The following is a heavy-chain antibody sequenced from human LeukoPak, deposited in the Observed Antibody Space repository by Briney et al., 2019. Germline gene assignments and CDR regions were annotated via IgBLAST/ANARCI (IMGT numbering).Heavy chain of an antibody. J-gene: IGHJ4*02. D-gene: IGHD3-10*01. CDR2: ISGSGGST. CDR3: ARDSDRGGFDY. CDR1: GFTFSDHY. Sequence: GGSLRLSCAASGFTFSDHYMDWVRQAPGKGPEWVSAISGSGGSTYYADSVKGRFTISRDNSKNTLYLQMNSLRAEDTAVYYCARDSDRGGFDYWGQGTLVTVSS. V-gene: IGHV3-23*01.